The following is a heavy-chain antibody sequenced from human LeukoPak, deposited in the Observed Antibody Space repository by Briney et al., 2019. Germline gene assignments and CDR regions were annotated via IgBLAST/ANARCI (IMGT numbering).Heavy chain of an antibody. D-gene: IGHD2-2*01. V-gene: IGHV3-30*02. CDR1: GFTFSSYG. J-gene: IGHJ2*01. CDR2: IRYDGSNK. Sequence: PGGSLRLSCAASGFTFSSYGMHWVRQAPGKGLEWVAFIRYDGSNKYYADSVKGRFTISRDNSKNTLYLQMNSLRAEDTAVYYCAKDPSTSSYLAPPRYFDLWGRGTLVTVSS. CDR3: AKDPSTSSYLAPPRYFDL.